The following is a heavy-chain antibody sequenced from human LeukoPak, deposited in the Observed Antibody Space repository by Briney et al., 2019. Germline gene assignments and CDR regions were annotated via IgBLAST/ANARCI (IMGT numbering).Heavy chain of an antibody. CDR3: ARDPTIAVADYYYGMDV. Sequence: ASVKVSCKASGGTFSSYAISWVRQAPGQGLEWMGRIIPILGIANYAQKFQGRVMITADKSTSTAYMELSSLRSEDTAVYYCARDPTIAVADYYYGMDVWGQGTTVTVSS. CDR2: IIPILGIA. J-gene: IGHJ6*02. V-gene: IGHV1-69*04. CDR1: GGTFSSYA. D-gene: IGHD6-19*01.